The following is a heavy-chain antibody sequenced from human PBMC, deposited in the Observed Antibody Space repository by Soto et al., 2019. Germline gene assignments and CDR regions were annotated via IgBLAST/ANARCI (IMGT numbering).Heavy chain of an antibody. Sequence: EVRLLESGGGLVQPGGSLRLSCAASGFTFGSYAMNWVRQAPGKGLEWLSTITDTGSHTYYADSVRGRFTTSRDNSKSTLYLQLSSLRAEDTAVYYCAKFVWLPVSVYFDYWGQGILVAVSS. V-gene: IGHV3-23*01. CDR1: GFTFGSYA. J-gene: IGHJ4*02. CDR2: ITDTGSHT. CDR3: AKFVWLPVSVYFDY. D-gene: IGHD5-12*01.